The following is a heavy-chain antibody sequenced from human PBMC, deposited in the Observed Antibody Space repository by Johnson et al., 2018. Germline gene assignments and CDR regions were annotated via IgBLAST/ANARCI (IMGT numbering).Heavy chain of an antibody. V-gene: IGHV3-30-3*01. CDR3: AKDQGITMIVVVINDSFDI. CDR2: ISNDGSKK. J-gene: IGHJ3*02. CDR1: GFTFSNYA. Sequence: QVQLVQSGGGVVQPGRSLRLSCAASGFTFSNYAVHWVRQAPGKGLEWVAVISNDGSKKYYADSVKGRFTISRDNSKNTLYLQMNSLGAEDTAVYYCAKDQGITMIVVVINDSFDIWGQGTMVTVSS. D-gene: IGHD3-22*01.